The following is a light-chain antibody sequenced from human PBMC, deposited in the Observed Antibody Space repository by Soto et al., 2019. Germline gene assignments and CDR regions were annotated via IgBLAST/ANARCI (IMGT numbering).Light chain of an antibody. CDR1: HSVSSR. CDR2: GAS. Sequence: EIVMTQSPATLSVSPGERATLSCRASHSVSSRLAWYQQKPGQAPRLLIYGASTRATGLPARFSGSGSGTEFTLTISSLQSEDFAVYYCQHSTNWPLTFGGGTTVEIK. V-gene: IGKV3-15*01. J-gene: IGKJ4*01. CDR3: QHSTNWPLT.